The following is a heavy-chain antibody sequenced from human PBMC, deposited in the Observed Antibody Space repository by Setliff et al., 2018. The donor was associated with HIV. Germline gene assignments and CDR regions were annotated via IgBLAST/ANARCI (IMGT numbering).Heavy chain of an antibody. Sequence: TSETLSLTCAVSGGSVNSGAYYWAWIRQPPGKGPEWIGNIYYSGTTYSNPSLKSRVTISIDTAKNQFSLKVSSVTAADTAVYYCARVSITYWYSIPRDYYYYMDVWSEGTTVTVSS. CDR1: GGSVNSGAYY. D-gene: IGHD2-8*02. CDR2: IYYSGTT. CDR3: ARVSITYWYSIPRDYYYYMDV. V-gene: IGHV4-39*01. J-gene: IGHJ6*03.